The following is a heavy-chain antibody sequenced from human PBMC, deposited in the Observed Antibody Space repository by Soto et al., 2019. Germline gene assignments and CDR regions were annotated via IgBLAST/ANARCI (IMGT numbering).Heavy chain of an antibody. CDR2: IAPSDSYT. J-gene: IGHJ6*02. CDR1: VYIFTSYW. CDR3: ARRLAAAGTYYYYGMDV. D-gene: IGHD6-13*01. V-gene: IGHV5-10-1*01. Sequence: PGASLKISRKCSVYIFTSYWISGVRQMAGRGLEWMGRIAPSDSYTNYSPSFHGHVTISADKSISTAYLQWSSLKTSDTAMYYCARRLAAAGTYYYYGMDVWGQGTTVTVSS.